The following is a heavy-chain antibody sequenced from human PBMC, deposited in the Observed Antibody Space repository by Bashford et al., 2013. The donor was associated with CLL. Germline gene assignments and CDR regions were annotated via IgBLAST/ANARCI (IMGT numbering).Heavy chain of an antibody. CDR3: AXVNSYDLQVYYFDY. V-gene: IGHV4-59*01. CDR1: GGSISSYY. D-gene: IGHD3-16*01. Sequence: SETLSLTCTVSGGSISSYYWSWIRQPPGKGLDWIGYIYYSGSTNYNPSLKSRATILIDTSKKQFSLKLSSVTAADTAVYYCAXVNSYDLQVYYFDYWGQGTLVTVSS. J-gene: IGHJ4*02. CDR2: IYYSGST.